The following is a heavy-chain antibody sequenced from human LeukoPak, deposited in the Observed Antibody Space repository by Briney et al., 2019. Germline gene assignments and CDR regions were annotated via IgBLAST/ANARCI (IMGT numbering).Heavy chain of an antibody. Sequence: GGSLRLSCAASGFTFDDYTMHWVRQAPGKGLEWVSLISWDGGSTFYADSVKGRFTISRDNSKNTLYLQMNSLRAEDTAVYYCARGGSYLSAFDIWGQGTMVTVSS. CDR1: GFTFDDYT. V-gene: IGHV3-43*01. J-gene: IGHJ3*02. CDR3: ARGGSYLSAFDI. D-gene: IGHD1-26*01. CDR2: ISWDGGST.